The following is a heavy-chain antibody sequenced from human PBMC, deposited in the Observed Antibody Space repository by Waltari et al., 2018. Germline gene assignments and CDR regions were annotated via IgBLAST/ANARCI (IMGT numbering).Heavy chain of an antibody. Sequence: QLQLQESGPGLVKPSETLSLTCPVPGGSIRSSSYYWGWIRQPPGKGLEWIGSIYYSGSTYYNPSLKSRVTISVDTSKNQFSLKLSSVTAADTAVYYCARHNGLGELHWGQGTLVTVSS. D-gene: IGHD3-16*01. J-gene: IGHJ4*02. CDR2: IYYSGST. V-gene: IGHV4-39*01. CDR3: ARHNGLGELH. CDR1: GGSIRSSSYY.